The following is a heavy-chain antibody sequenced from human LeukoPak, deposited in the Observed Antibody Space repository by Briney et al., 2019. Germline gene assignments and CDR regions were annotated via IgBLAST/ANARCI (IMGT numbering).Heavy chain of an antibody. CDR3: PRDLTGYSTGWYVLYYFDY. J-gene: IGHJ4*02. V-gene: IGHV3-48*04. CDR2: ISSSRSTI. CDR1: EFTFNTYS. D-gene: IGHD6-19*01. Sequence: GGSLRFSCAASEFTFNTYSMNWVRQAPGKGLEWISFISSSRSTIYYADSVKGRFTVSRDNAKNSLYLQMNSLGAEDTAVYYYPRDLTGYSTGWYVLYYFDYWGQGTLFTVFS.